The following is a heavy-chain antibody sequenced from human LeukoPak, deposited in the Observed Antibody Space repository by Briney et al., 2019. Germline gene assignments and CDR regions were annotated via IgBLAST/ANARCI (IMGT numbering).Heavy chain of an antibody. Sequence: ASVKVSCKASGYTFTSYYMHWVRPAPGQGLEWMGIVNPSGGSTSYAQKFQGRVTMTRDTSTSTVYMELSSLRSEDTAVYYCARVGGYCSGGSCPSPFDYWGQGTLVTVSS. CDR1: GYTFTSYY. CDR3: ARVGGYCSGGSCPSPFDY. D-gene: IGHD2-15*01. CDR2: VNPSGGST. J-gene: IGHJ4*02. V-gene: IGHV1-46*01.